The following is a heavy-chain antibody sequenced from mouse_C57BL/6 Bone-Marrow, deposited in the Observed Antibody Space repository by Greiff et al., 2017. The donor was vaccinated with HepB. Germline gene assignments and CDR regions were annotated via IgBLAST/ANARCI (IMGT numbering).Heavy chain of an antibody. CDR3: ARRSHITTWAMDY. V-gene: IGHV2-2*01. CDR2: IWSGGST. J-gene: IGHJ4*01. Sequence: QVQLQQSGPGLVQPSQTLSITCTVSGFSLTSYGVHWVRQSPGKGLEWLGVIWSGGSTDYNAAFLSSLSISNDNSKTQVFFKMNSLQADDTAIYYCARRSHITTWAMDYWGQGTSVTVSA. CDR1: GFSLTSYG. D-gene: IGHD1-1*01.